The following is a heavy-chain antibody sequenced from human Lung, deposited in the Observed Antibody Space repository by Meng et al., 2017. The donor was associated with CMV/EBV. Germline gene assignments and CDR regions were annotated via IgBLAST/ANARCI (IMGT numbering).Heavy chain of an antibody. CDR3: ARSDSYGDFAS. CDR1: GFTFSHYK. V-gene: IGHV3-48*03. D-gene: IGHD5-18*01. J-gene: IGHJ4*02. Sequence: GGSLRLXXAASGFTFSHYKMNWVRQAPGKGLEWVSYISRSDNTKDYADSVKGRFTISRDNAKNSLYLHMNSLRADDTAVYYCARSDSYGDFASWGQGTRVPVAS. CDR2: ISRSDNTK.